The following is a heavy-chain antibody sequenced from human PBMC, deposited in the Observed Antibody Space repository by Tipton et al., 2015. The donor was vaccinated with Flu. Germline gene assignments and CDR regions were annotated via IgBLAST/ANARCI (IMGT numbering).Heavy chain of an antibody. CDR3: ASSSSSWYGVADY. D-gene: IGHD6-13*01. CDR2: ISSSSSYI. CDR1: GFTFSSYS. Sequence: SLRLSCAASGFTFSSYSMNWVRQAPGKGLEWVSSISSSSSYIYYADSVKGRFTISRDNAKNSLYLQMNSLRAEDTAVYYCASSSSSWYGVADYWGQGTLVTVSS. J-gene: IGHJ4*02. V-gene: IGHV3-21*04.